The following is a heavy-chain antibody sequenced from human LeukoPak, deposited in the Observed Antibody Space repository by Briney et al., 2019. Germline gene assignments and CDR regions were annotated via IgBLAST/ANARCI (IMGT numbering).Heavy chain of an antibody. CDR3: AKHLGFGPQGRYFDY. CDR1: GFTFSNYA. Sequence: GGSLRLSCAASGFTFSNYAMSWARQAPGKGLEWVSAIGISVGSTFYADSVKGRFTIPRDNSKNTLSLQMNSLRAEDTAVYYCAKHLGFGPQGRYFDYWGQGTLVTVSS. D-gene: IGHD3-10*01. J-gene: IGHJ4*02. CDR2: IGISVGST. V-gene: IGHV3-23*01.